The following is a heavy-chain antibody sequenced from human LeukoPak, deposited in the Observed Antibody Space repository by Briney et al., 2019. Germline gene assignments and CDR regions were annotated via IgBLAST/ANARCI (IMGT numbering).Heavy chain of an antibody. D-gene: IGHD3-10*01. CDR3: VRGKVVTMVRGVIITYFDY. CDR2: IIPSDGST. CDR1: GYSFTRYF. Sequence: ASVKVSCKASGYSFTRYFIHWVRQAPRLGLEWMGIIIPSDGSTSYAQKFQGRVTMTRDTSTSTVYMELSSLRSEDTAVYYCVRGKVVTMVRGVIITYFDYWGQGTLVTVSS. V-gene: IGHV1-46*01. J-gene: IGHJ4*02.